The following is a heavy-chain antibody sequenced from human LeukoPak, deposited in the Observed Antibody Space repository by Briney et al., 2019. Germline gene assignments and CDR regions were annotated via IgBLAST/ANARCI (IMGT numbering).Heavy chain of an antibody. D-gene: IGHD6-19*01. CDR3: ARSRALIAVAAV. CDR1: GYTFSSYG. Sequence: ASVKVSCKASGYTFSSYGISWVRQAPGQGPEGMGWISAYNGNTNYAQKLQGRVTMTTDTPTSTAYMELRSLRSDDTAVYYCARSRALIAVAAVWGQGTLVTVSS. CDR2: ISAYNGNT. V-gene: IGHV1-18*01. J-gene: IGHJ4*02.